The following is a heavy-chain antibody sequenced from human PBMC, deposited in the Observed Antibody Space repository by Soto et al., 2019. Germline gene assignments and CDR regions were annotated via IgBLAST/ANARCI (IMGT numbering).Heavy chain of an antibody. V-gene: IGHV3-23*01. J-gene: IGHJ4*02. CDR1: GFTFSSYA. D-gene: IGHD4-17*01. Sequence: VQLLESGGGLVQPGGSLRLSCAASGFTFSSYAMSWVRQAPGRGLEWVSAVSAGAISTYYADSVKGRFTISRDNSKNLLYLQVNSLRGDGMALYFCARGANGDYDYWGQGTLVTVSS. CDR2: VSAGAIST. CDR3: ARGANGDYDY.